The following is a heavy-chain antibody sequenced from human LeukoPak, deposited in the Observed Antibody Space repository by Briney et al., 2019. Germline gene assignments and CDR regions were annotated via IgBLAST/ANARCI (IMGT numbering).Heavy chain of an antibody. J-gene: IGHJ4*02. CDR1: GGSISSGGYY. D-gene: IGHD5-24*01. CDR2: IYYSGST. Sequence: SETLSLTCTVSGGSISSGGYYWSWIRQHPGKGLEWIGYIYYSGSTYYNPSLKSRVTISVDTSKNQFSLKLSSVTAADTAVYYCARHLPFRDGYFDYWGQGTLVTVPS. CDR3: ARHLPFRDGYFDY. V-gene: IGHV4-31*03.